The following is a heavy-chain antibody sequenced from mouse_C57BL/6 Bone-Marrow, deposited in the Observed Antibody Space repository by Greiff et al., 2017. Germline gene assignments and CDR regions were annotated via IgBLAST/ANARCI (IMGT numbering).Heavy chain of an antibody. CDR1: AYTFTGYW. CDR3: ARLGYSMDY. Sequence: QVQLQQPGAELVKPGASVKISCKASAYTFTGYWITWVKQRPGQGLGWIGIIYPGSGSTNSNGKFKGKATLTLDKSSSTAYMRLSSLTSEDSSVYYCARLGYSMDYWGQGTSVTVSS. J-gene: IGHJ4*01. V-gene: IGHV1-55*01. CDR2: IYPGSGST.